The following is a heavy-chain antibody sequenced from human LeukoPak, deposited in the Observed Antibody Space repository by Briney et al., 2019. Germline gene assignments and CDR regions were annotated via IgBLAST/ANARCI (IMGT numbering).Heavy chain of an antibody. CDR1: GGSISNYY. J-gene: IGHJ4*02. CDR2: IYASGST. CDR3: ARGLPSLY. V-gene: IGHV4-4*07. Sequence: PSGTLSLTCTVSGGSISNYYWNWIRQPAGKGLEWIGRIYASGSTNYNPSLKSRVIMSIDTSKNQFSLNLSSVTAADTAVYYCARGLPSLYWGQGTLVTVSS.